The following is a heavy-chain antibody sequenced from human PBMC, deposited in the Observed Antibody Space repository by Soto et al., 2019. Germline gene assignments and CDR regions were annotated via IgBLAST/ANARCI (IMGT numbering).Heavy chain of an antibody. D-gene: IGHD2-15*01. CDR2: IYHSGST. V-gene: IGHV4-30-2*01. CDR3: ARSVVAAPFDP. J-gene: IGHJ5*02. Sequence: PSETLSLTCAVSGGSVSSGGYSWSWIRQPPGKGLEWIGYIYHSGSTYYNPSLKSRVTISVDTSKNQFSLKLSSVTAADTAVYYCARSVVAAPFDPWGQGTLVTVSS. CDR1: GGSVSSGGYS.